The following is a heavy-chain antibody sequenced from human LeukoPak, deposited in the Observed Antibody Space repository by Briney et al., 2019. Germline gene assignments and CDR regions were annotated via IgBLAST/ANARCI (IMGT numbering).Heavy chain of an antibody. J-gene: IGHJ4*02. CDR3: ARLRTDYGGKYFLDY. CDR1: GYRFTSEW. D-gene: IGHD4-23*01. CDR2: IYPGDSDI. V-gene: IGHV5-51*01. Sequence: GEPLMISCKGSGYRFTSEWIGWVRQMPGKGLEWMGIIYPGDSDIRYSPSFQGQVTISADKSISTAHLQWSSLKASDTAIYYCARLRTDYGGKYFLDYWGEGTLVTASS.